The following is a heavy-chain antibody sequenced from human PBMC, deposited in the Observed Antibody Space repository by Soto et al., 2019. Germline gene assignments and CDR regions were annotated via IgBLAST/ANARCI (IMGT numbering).Heavy chain of an antibody. CDR3: ARDHYDSWSGSMDV. CDR2: ISSSGSTI. D-gene: IGHD3-3*01. V-gene: IGHV3-11*01. J-gene: IGHJ6*03. Sequence: PGGSLRLSCAASGFTFSDYYMSWIRQAPGKGLEWVSYISSSGSTIYYADSVKGRFTISRDNAKNSLYLQMNSLRAEETAVYYSARDHYDSWSGSMDVWCKGNTVNVS. CDR1: GFTFSDYY.